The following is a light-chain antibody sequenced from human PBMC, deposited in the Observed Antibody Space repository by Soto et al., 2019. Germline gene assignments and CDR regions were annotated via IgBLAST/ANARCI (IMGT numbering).Light chain of an antibody. CDR1: SSGVGGYNY. Sequence: LTQPASVSGSPGQSITISCTGTSSGVGGYNYVSWYQQHPGKAPKLLIYDVSNRPSGVSNRFSGSKSGNTASLTISGLQAEDEADYYCNSYTSTSTRVFGTGTKVTVL. CDR3: NSYTSTSTRV. V-gene: IGLV2-14*03. J-gene: IGLJ1*01. CDR2: DVS.